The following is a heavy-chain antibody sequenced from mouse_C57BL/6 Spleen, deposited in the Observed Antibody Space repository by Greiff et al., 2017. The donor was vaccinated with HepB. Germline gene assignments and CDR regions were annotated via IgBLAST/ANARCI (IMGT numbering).Heavy chain of an antibody. Sequence: EVKLVESGPGMVKPSQSLSLTCTVTGYSITSGYDWHWIRHFPGNKLEWMGYISYSGSTNYNPSLKSRISITHDTSKNHFFLKLNSVTTEDTATYYCAREGYYGFDYWGQGTTLTVSS. CDR2: ISYSGST. CDR1: GYSITSGYD. J-gene: IGHJ2*01. D-gene: IGHD1-1*01. CDR3: AREGYYGFDY. V-gene: IGHV3-1*01.